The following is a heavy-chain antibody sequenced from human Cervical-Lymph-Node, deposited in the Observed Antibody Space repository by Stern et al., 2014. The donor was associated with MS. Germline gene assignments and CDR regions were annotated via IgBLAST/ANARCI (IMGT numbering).Heavy chain of an antibody. CDR1: GGSISSYY. CDR2: IYYSGST. Sequence: VQLLESGPGLVKPSETLSLSCTVSGGSISSYYWRWIRQPPGKGLEWLGCIYYSGSTNDYPSLESRVTISVDTSKNQFSLKLSSVTAADTAVYYCARVGGQWLSLIDPWGQGTLVTVSS. CDR3: ARVGGQWLSLIDP. V-gene: IGHV4-59*01. J-gene: IGHJ5*02. D-gene: IGHD6-19*01.